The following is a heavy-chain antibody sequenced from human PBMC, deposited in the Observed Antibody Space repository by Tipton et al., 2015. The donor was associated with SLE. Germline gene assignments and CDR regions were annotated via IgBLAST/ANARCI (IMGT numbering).Heavy chain of an antibody. J-gene: IGHJ6*03. CDR2: IYYSGST. V-gene: IGHV4-39*01. CDR3: AGVGGYMDV. CDR1: GGSISSSSYY. Sequence: TLSLTCTVSGGSISSSSYYWGWIRQPPGKGREWIGSIYYSGSTYYNPSLKSRLTTSVDTSKNQFSLQLSSVPAADTAVYYCAGVGGYMDVWGKGTTVTVS. D-gene: IGHD3-16*01.